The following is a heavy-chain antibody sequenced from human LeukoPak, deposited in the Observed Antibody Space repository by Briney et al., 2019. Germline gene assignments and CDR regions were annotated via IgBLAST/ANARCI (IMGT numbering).Heavy chain of an antibody. CDR1: GGSISSYY. CDR2: IYYSGST. J-gene: IGHJ5*02. Sequence: PSETLSLTCTVAGGSISSYYWSWIRQPPGKRLEWSGYIYYSGSTNYNPSLKSLVTISVDTSKNQFSLKLSSVTAADTDVYYCARGGYCSGGSCFSLYNWFDPWGQGTLVTVSS. CDR3: ARGGYCSGGSCFSLYNWFDP. D-gene: IGHD2-15*01. V-gene: IGHV4-59*01.